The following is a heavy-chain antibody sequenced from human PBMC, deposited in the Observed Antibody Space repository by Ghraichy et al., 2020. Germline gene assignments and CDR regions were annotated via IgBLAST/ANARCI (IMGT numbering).Heavy chain of an antibody. Sequence: GGSLRLSCAASGFTFSSYAMSWVRQAPGKGLEWVSAISGSGGSTYYADSVKGRFTISRDNSKNTLYLQMNSLRAEDTAVYYCANQNVRGVNSYGSGSYPDYWGQGTLVTVSS. V-gene: IGHV3-23*01. CDR3: ANQNVRGVNSYGSGSYPDY. CDR2: ISGSGGST. D-gene: IGHD3-10*01. CDR1: GFTFSSYA. J-gene: IGHJ4*02.